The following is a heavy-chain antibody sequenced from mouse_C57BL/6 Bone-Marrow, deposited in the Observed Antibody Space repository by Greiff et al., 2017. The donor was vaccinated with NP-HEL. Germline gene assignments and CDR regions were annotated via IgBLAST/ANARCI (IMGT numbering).Heavy chain of an antibody. V-gene: IGHV1-55*01. CDR3: ARYSGYYGSIYYFDY. J-gene: IGHJ2*01. CDR1: GYTFTSYW. D-gene: IGHD1-1*01. CDR2: IYPGSGST. Sequence: QVQLQQPGAELVKPGASVKMSCKASGYTFTSYWITWVKQRPGQGLEWIGDIYPGSGSTNYNEKFKSKATLTVDTSSSTAYMQLSSLTSEDSAVYYCARYSGYYGSIYYFDYWGQGTTLTVSS.